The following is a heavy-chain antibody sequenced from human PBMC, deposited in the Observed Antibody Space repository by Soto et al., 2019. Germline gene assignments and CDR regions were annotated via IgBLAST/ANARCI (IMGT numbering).Heavy chain of an antibody. CDR2: ISYDGSNK. CDR3: AKDLLGILRYDHGMDV. Sequence: QVQLVESGGGVVQPGRSLRLSCAASGFTFSSYGMHWVRQAPGKGLEWVAVISYDGSNKYYADSVKGRFTISKDNSKNTLYLQMNSLRAEDTAVYYCAKDLLGILRYDHGMDVWGQGTTVTVSS. J-gene: IGHJ6*02. V-gene: IGHV3-30*18. D-gene: IGHD1-20*01. CDR1: GFTFSSYG.